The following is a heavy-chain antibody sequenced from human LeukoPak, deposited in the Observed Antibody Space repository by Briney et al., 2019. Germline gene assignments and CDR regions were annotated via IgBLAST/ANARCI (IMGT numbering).Heavy chain of an antibody. Sequence: GRSLRLSCAASGFTFRSHGMHWVRQAPGKGLEWVSAISGSGGSTYYADSVKGRFTISRDNSKNTLYLQMNSLRAEDTAVYYCAKDMQATTYYDFWSGYFSDYWGQGTLVTVSS. CDR2: ISGSGGST. D-gene: IGHD3-3*01. CDR1: GFTFRSHG. V-gene: IGHV3-23*01. CDR3: AKDMQATTYYDFWSGYFSDY. J-gene: IGHJ4*02.